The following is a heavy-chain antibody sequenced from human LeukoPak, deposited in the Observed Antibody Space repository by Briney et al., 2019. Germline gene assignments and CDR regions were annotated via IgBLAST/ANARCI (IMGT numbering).Heavy chain of an antibody. D-gene: IGHD3-9*01. CDR2: IYYSGST. J-gene: IGHJ4*02. CDR1: GGSISSSSYY. V-gene: IGHV4-39*01. CDR3: ARHNYDILTGYYRGDYFDY. Sequence: PSETLSLTCTISGGSISSSSYYWGWIRQPPGKGLEWIGSIYYSGSTYYNPSLKSRVTISVDTSKNQFSLKLSSVTAADTAVYYCARHNYDILTGYYRGDYFDYWCQGTLVTVSS.